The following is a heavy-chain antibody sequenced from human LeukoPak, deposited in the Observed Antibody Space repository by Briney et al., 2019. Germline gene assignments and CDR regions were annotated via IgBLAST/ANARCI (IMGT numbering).Heavy chain of an antibody. CDR1: GFTFSTYS. J-gene: IGHJ4*02. V-gene: IGHV3-48*01. D-gene: IGHD6-19*01. CDR2: ISSSSTTI. CDR3: AAVAGY. Sequence: PGGSLRLSCAASGFTFSTYSMNWVRQAPGKGLEWVSYISSSSTTIYYAPSVRGRFTISRDSSKNTLYLQMNSLRAEDTAVYYCAAVAGYWGQGTLVTVSS.